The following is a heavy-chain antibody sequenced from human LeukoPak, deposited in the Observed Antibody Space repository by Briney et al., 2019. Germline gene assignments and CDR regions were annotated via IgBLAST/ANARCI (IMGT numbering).Heavy chain of an antibody. V-gene: IGHV5-51*01. CDR2: VYPGNSDT. J-gene: IGHJ3*02. CDR3: ARRIDAFDI. CDR1: GYSFTSYW. Sequence: GESLKISCKGSGYSFTSYWIGWVRQVPGKELEWMGGVYPGNSDTRYSPSFQGQVTISADKSISTAYLQWSSLKASDTAMYYCARRIDAFDIWGQGTMVTVSS.